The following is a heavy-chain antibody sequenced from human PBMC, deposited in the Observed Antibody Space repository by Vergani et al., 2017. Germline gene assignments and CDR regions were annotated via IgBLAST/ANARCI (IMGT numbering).Heavy chain of an antibody. V-gene: IGHV4-30-4*01. D-gene: IGHD6-19*01. Sequence: QVQLQESGPGLVKPSQTLSLTCTVSGGSISSGDYYWSWIRQPPGKGLEWIGYIYYSGSTYYNPSLKSRVTISVDTSKNQFSLKLSSVTAADTAVYYCARDRGYSTGWYSAFDIWGQGTMVTVSS. CDR3: ARDRGYSTGWYSAFDI. J-gene: IGHJ3*02. CDR2: IYYSGST. CDR1: GGSISSGDYY.